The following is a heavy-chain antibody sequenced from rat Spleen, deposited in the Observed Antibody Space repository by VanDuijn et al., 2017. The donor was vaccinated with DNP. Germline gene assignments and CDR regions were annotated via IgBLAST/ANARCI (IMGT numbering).Heavy chain of an antibody. J-gene: IGHJ2*01. V-gene: IGHV4-2*01. CDR3: TRGPNYGGYSDFFDY. D-gene: IGHD1-11*01. CDR2: INKDSSTR. Sequence: EVKLVESGGGLVQPGRSLKLSCAASGFNFNDYWMGWVRQAPGKGLEWIGDINKDSSTRNYSPSLKDKFTVSRDNAQNTLYLQMSRLGSEDTAIYYCTRGPNYGGYSDFFDYWGQGVMVTVSS. CDR1: GFNFNDYW.